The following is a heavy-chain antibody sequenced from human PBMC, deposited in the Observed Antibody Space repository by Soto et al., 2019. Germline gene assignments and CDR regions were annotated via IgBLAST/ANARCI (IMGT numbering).Heavy chain of an antibody. CDR2: IYYSGST. D-gene: IGHD5-12*01. V-gene: IGHV4-39*01. CDR3: ARLLVATTSWHYYYYYYMDV. J-gene: IGHJ6*03. CDR1: GGSISSSSYY. Sequence: SETLSLTCTVSGGSISSSSYYWGWIRQPPGKGLEWIGSIYYSGSTYYNPSLKSRVTISVDTSKNQFSLKLSSVTAADTAVYYCARLLVATTSWHYYYYYYMDVWGKGTTVTVSS.